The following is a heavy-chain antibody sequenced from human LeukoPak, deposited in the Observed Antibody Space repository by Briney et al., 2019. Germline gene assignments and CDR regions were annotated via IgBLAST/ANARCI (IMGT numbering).Heavy chain of an antibody. Sequence: PGGSLRLSCAASGFTFSSYSMNWVRQAPGKGLEWVSSISSSSSYIYYADSVKSRFTISRDNAKNSLYLQMNSLRAEDTAVYYCATLGSNYGMDVWGKGTTVTVSS. D-gene: IGHD7-27*01. CDR3: ATLGSNYGMDV. J-gene: IGHJ6*04. CDR1: GFTFSSYS. CDR2: ISSSSSYI. V-gene: IGHV3-21*01.